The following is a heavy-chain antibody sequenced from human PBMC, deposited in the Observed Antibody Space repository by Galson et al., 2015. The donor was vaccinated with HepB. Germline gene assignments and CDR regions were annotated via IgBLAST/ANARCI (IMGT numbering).Heavy chain of an antibody. Sequence: SLRLSCAASGFTFSSYSMNWVRQAPGKGLEWVSSISSSSSYIYYADSVKGRFTISRDNAKNSLYLQMNSLRAEDTAVYYCARDLDWNLDFDYWGQGTLVTVSS. J-gene: IGHJ4*02. V-gene: IGHV3-21*01. CDR1: GFTFSSYS. CDR3: ARDLDWNLDFDY. CDR2: ISSSSSYI. D-gene: IGHD1-7*01.